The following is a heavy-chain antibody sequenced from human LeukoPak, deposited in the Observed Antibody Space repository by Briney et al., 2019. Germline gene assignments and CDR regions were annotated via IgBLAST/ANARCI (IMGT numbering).Heavy chain of an antibody. CDR1: GGSISSYY. CDR3: ARRNSGTHTFDY. J-gene: IGHJ4*02. CDR2: IYYSATP. Sequence: SETLSLTCTVSGGSISSYYWSWIRQPPGKGVECIGYIYYSATPHYTPSLKSRVTISVDTSNNQFSLMLSSVTAADTAVYFCARRNSGTHTFDYWGQGTLVTVSS. D-gene: IGHD1/OR15-1a*01. V-gene: IGHV4-59*01.